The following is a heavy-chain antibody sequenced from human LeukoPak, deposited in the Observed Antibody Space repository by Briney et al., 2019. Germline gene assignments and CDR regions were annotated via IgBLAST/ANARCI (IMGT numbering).Heavy chain of an antibody. Sequence: SETLSLTCTVSGDSISSGDYYWSWIRQPAGKGLEWIGRISSSGSTNYNPSLKSRVTISVDTSKNQFSLKLSSVTAADTAVYYCARHSSWFDPWGQGTLVTVSS. V-gene: IGHV4-61*02. CDR2: ISSSGST. D-gene: IGHD2/OR15-2a*01. CDR1: GDSISSGDYY. J-gene: IGHJ5*02. CDR3: ARHSSWFDP.